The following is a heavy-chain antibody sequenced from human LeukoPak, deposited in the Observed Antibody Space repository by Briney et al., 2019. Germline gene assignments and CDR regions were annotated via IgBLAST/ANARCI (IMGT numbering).Heavy chain of an antibody. Sequence: ASVKVSCKASGYTFIAYYLHWVRQAPGQGFEWMGWINPNNGDTNYAQNFQGRVTMTRDTSISTADMGLSSLKSDDTAVYYCARGKGDYWGQGTLVTVSS. CDR3: ARGKGDY. V-gene: IGHV1-2*02. J-gene: IGHJ4*02. CDR1: GYTFIAYY. CDR2: INPNNGDT.